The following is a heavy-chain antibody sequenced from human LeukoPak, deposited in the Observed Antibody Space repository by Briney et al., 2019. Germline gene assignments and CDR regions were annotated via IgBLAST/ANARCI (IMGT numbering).Heavy chain of an antibody. CDR2: INPNSGGT. J-gene: IGHJ5*02. CDR3: ARDRISCSGGSCYVSYWFDP. D-gene: IGHD2-15*01. CDR1: GYTFTGYY. V-gene: IGHV1-2*02. Sequence: GASVKVSCKASGYTFTGYYMHWVRQAPGQGLEWMGWINPNSGGTNYAQKFQGRVTMTRDTSISTAYMELSRLRSDDTAVYYCARDRISCSGGSCYVSYWFDPWGQGTLVTVSS.